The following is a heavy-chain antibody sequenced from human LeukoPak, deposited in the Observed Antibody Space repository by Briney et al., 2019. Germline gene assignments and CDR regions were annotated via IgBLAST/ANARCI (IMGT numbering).Heavy chain of an antibody. J-gene: IGHJ3*01. CDR2: IWHDGSNK. CDR1: GFTFSSYA. V-gene: IGHV3-33*08. D-gene: IGHD3-22*01. CDR3: ARDYGSTDYYLDAIDV. Sequence: GGSLRLSCAASGFTFSSYAMSWVRQAPGKGLEWVAVIWHDGSNKYHSDSVKGRFTISRDNSKNTMYLQMNSLRAEDTAVYYCARDYGSTDYYLDAIDVWGPGTRVTVSS.